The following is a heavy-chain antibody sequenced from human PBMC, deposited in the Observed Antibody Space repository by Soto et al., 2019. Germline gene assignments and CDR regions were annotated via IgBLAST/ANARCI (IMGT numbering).Heavy chain of an antibody. CDR2: ISTYDDKT. CDR3: ARDLGYCNSSGCFRNWFDP. CDR1: GYSFRTHG. J-gene: IGHJ5*02. Sequence: QVQLVQSGAEVKTPGASVKVSCRASGYSFRTHGISWVRQAPGQGLEWMGWISTYDDKTNFPQKFQGRITMTTDTSTSTAYMELRSLRSDDTAVSFCARDLGYCNSSGCFRNWFDPWGQGTLVTVSS. V-gene: IGHV1-18*01. D-gene: IGHD2-15*01.